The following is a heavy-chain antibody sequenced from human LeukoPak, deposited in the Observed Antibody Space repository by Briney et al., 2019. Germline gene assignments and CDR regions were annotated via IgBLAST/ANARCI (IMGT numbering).Heavy chain of an antibody. CDR3: ARDLGYSSGPNY. D-gene: IGHD6-19*01. CDR2: ISGYSSTI. J-gene: IGHJ4*02. Sequence: PGGSLRLSCVASGFTFSSYSMNWVRQAPGKGLEWVSYISGYSSTIYYADSVKGRFTISRDNAQNSLYLQMNSLRAEDTAVYYCARDLGYSSGPNYWGQGTRVTVSS. CDR1: GFTFSSYS. V-gene: IGHV3-48*01.